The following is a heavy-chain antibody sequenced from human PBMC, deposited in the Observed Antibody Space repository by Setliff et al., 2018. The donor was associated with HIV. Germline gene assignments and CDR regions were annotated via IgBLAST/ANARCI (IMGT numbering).Heavy chain of an antibody. J-gene: IGHJ4*02. Sequence: GGSLRLSCAASELTFSNYAMTWVRQAPGKGLEWVSSLSGSGGSTYYADSVRGRFTISRDNSKNTLYLRMNSLRAEDTAVYYCARHDVVRGAIDNWGQGTLVTVSS. CDR1: ELTFSNYA. V-gene: IGHV3-23*01. CDR2: LSGSGGST. D-gene: IGHD3-10*01. CDR3: ARHDVVRGAIDN.